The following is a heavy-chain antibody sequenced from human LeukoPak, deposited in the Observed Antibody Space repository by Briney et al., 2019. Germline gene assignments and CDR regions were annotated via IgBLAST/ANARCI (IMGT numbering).Heavy chain of an antibody. CDR3: ARGDSGSYYKETFDY. CDR1: GFTFSSYG. J-gene: IGHJ4*02. Sequence: PGGTLRLSCAASGFTFSSYGMSWVRQAPGKGLEWVSGINWNGGSTGYADSVKGRFTISRDNAKNSLYLQMNSLRAEDTASYYCARGDSGSYYKETFDYWGQGTLVTVSS. D-gene: IGHD1-26*01. CDR2: INWNGGST. V-gene: IGHV3-20*04.